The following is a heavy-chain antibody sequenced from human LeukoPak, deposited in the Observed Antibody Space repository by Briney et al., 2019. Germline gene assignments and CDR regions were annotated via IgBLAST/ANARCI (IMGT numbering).Heavy chain of an antibody. CDR2: TGGAGDDP. J-gene: IGHJ4*02. CDR3: AKGAIPRNSIWDYFDF. Sequence: GRCLRLSCTASGFIVSHYAMTWVRQAPGKGLEWGSSTGGAGDDPEYADSVKGRFTISRDNSKSTLFLQMNSLRAEDTAVYYCAKGAIPRNSIWDYFDFWGQGALVTVSS. D-gene: IGHD1-7*01. CDR1: GFIVSHYA. V-gene: IGHV3-23*01.